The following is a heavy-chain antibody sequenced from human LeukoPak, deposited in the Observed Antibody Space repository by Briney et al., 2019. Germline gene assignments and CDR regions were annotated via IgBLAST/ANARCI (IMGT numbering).Heavy chain of an antibody. CDR3: AKNDGNLPYYYYYMDV. Sequence: PGGSLRLSCAASGFTFSSYAMSWVRQAPGKGLEWVSAISGSGGSTYYADSVKARFTISRDNSKITLYLQMNSLRAEDTAVYYCAKNDGNLPYYYYYMDVWGKGTTVTVPS. CDR1: GFTFSSYA. D-gene: IGHD1-1*01. J-gene: IGHJ6*03. V-gene: IGHV3-23*01. CDR2: ISGSGGST.